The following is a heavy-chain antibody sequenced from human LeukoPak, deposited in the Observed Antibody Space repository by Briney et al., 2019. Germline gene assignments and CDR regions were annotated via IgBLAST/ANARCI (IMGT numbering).Heavy chain of an antibody. D-gene: IGHD2-2*01. V-gene: IGHV3-33*01. CDR1: GFTFSSYG. CDR2: IWYDGSNK. Sequence: GGSLRLSCAASGFTFSSYGMHWVRQAPGKGLEWVAVIWYDGSNKYYADSVKGRFTISRDNSKNTLYLQMNSLRAEDTAVYYCVRDSGSSDSEYFDYWGQGTLVTVSS. J-gene: IGHJ4*02. CDR3: VRDSGSSDSEYFDY.